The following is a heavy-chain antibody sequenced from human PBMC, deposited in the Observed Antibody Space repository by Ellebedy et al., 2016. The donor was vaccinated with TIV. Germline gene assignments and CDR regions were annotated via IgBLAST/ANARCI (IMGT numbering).Heavy chain of an antibody. D-gene: IGHD1-26*01. CDR3: ARVVTVGGTEHFDY. V-gene: IGHV3-21*04. CDR1: GFPFNNFS. CDR2: ISGNGRYT. Sequence: GESLKISCAAYGFPFNNFSMNWVRQAPGKGLEWVASISGNGRYTDYTDSVKGRFTISRDNAKNSLYLQMNSLRAEDTAVYYCARVVTVGGTEHFDYWGRGTLVTVSS. J-gene: IGHJ4*02.